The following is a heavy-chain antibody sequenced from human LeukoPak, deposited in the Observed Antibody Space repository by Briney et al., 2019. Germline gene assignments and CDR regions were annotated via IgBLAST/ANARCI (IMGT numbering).Heavy chain of an antibody. CDR3: ARDLSRGGYNFFSHAFDI. CDR1: GGTFSGYA. V-gene: IGHV1-69*05. J-gene: IGHJ3*02. CDR2: IIPIFGTA. Sequence: GSSVKVSCKASGGTFSGYAISWVRQAPGQGLEWMGRIIPIFGTANYAQKFQGRVTITTDESTSTAYMEPSSLRSEDTAVYYCARDLSRGGYNFFSHAFDIWGQGTMVTVSS. D-gene: IGHD5-24*01.